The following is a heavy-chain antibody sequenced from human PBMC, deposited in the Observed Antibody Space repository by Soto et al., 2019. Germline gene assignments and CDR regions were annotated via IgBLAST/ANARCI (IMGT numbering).Heavy chain of an antibody. Sequence: GVSLRLSCAASGFTFSSYGMHWVRQAPGKGLEWVAVIWYDGSNKYYADSVKGRFTISRDNSKNTLYLQMSGLRAEDTAVYYCARESEDLTSNFDYWGQGTLVTVSS. CDR1: GFTFSSYG. V-gene: IGHV3-33*01. CDR3: ARESEDLTSNFDY. CDR2: IWYDGSNK. J-gene: IGHJ4*02.